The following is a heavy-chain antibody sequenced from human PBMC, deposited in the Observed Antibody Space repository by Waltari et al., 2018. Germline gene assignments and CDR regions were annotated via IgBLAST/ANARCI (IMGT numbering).Heavy chain of an antibody. CDR2: IYHSGST. J-gene: IGHJ6*02. V-gene: IGHV4-4*02. D-gene: IGHD3-10*01. Sequence: QVQLQESGPGLVKPSGTLSLTCAVSGGSISSSNWWSWVRQPPGKGLEWLGEIYHSGSTNYNPSLKSRVTISVDKSKNQFSLKLSSVTAADTAVYYCARSQVRGVIIFDYYYGMDVWGQGTTVTVSS. CDR1: GGSISSSNW. CDR3: ARSQVRGVIIFDYYYGMDV.